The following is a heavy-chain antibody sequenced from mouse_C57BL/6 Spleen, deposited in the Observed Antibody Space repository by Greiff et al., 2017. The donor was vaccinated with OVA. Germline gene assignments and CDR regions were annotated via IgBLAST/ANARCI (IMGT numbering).Heavy chain of an antibody. CDR1: GFTFSSYA. V-gene: IGHV5-9-1*02. Sequence: DVMLVESGEGLVKPGGSLKLSCAASGFTFSSYAMSWVRQTPEKRLEWVAYISSGGDYIYYADTVKGRFTLSRDNARNTLYLQMSSLKSEDTAMYYCTRDDYGSRAWFAYWGQGTLVTVSA. D-gene: IGHD1-1*01. CDR2: ISSGGDYI. J-gene: IGHJ3*01. CDR3: TRDDYGSRAWFAY.